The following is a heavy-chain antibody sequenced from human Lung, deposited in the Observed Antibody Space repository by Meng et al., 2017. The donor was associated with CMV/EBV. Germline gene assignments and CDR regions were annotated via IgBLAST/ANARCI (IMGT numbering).Heavy chain of an antibody. D-gene: IGHD1-26*01. CDR2: INPNSGGT. CDR1: GYTFTGYY. Sequence: ASVXVSXKASGYTFTGYYMHWVRQAPGQGLEWMGWINPNSGGTNYAQKFQGRVTMTRDTSISTAYMELSRLRSDDTAVYDWARVGRDWWELLFDYWGQGTLVTVSS. J-gene: IGHJ4*02. CDR3: ARVGRDWWELLFDY. V-gene: IGHV1-2*02.